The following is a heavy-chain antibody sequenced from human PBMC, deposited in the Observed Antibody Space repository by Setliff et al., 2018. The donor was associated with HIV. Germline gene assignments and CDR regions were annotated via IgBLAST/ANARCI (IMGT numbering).Heavy chain of an antibody. D-gene: IGHD3-3*01. J-gene: IGHJ4*02. Sequence: SETLSLTCSVSGGSFSGYYWIWIRQPPGKGLEWIGYIYIYNSGSTNYNPSLTSRVTISADTSRNQFSLKLTSVTAADTAIYYCARGVNFDYWGQGTQVTVSS. CDR2: IYIYNSGST. CDR3: ARGVNFDY. CDR1: GGSFSGYY. V-gene: IGHV4-59*01.